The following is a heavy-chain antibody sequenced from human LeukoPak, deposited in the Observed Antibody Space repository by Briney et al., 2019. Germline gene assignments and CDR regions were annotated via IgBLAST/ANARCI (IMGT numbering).Heavy chain of an antibody. Sequence: PSETLSLTCAVYGGSFSGYYWSWIRQPPGKGLEWIGEINHSGSTNYNPSLKSRVTISVDTSKNQFSLKLSSVTAADTAVYYCARAKGFWSGYYLDYYYYYYMDVWGKRTTVTVSS. CDR1: GGSFSGYY. J-gene: IGHJ6*03. CDR3: ARAKGFWSGYYLDYYYYYYMDV. V-gene: IGHV4-34*01. D-gene: IGHD3-3*01. CDR2: INHSGST.